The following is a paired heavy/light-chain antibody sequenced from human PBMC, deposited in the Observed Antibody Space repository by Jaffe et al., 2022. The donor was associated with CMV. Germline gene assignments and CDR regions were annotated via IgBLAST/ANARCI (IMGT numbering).Heavy chain of an antibody. Sequence: QVQLVQSGAEVKKPGSSVKVSCKASGGTFSNYAISWVRQAPGQGLEWMGVFIPVFGTAKYAQKFQGRVTLTADESATTASMELSSLRFEDTAVYYCARDENGYTSSWYSDYWGQGTLVTVAS. CDR1: GGTFSNYA. CDR3: ARDENGYTSSWYSDY. J-gene: IGHJ4*02. CDR2: FIPVFGTA. D-gene: IGHD6-13*01. V-gene: IGHV1-69*01.
Light chain of an antibody. J-gene: IGLJ3*02. CDR1: SSNIGADYD. CDR3: QSYDSNLSAKV. CDR2: AHNNRN. V-gene: IGLV1-40*01. Sequence: QSVLTQPPSVSGAPGQRVTISCTGNSSNIGADYDVHWYQQVPGTAPKLLIYAHNNRNNRPSGVPDRFSGSKSGTSASLAITGLRAEDEADYYCQSYDSNLSAKVFGGGTKLTVL.